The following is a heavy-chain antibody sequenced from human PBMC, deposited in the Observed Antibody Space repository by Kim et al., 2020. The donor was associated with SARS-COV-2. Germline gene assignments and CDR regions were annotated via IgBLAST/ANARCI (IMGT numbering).Heavy chain of an antibody. D-gene: IGHD3-9*01. J-gene: IGHJ3*02. V-gene: IGHV1-18*01. CDR1: GYTFTSYG. CDR2: ISAYNGNT. CDR3: ARSLPILTGYWSDAFDI. Sequence: ASVKVSCKASGYTFTSYGISWVRQAPGQGLEWMGWISAYNGNTNYAQKLQGRVTMTTDTSTSTAYMELRSLRSDDTAVYYCARSLPILTGYWSDAFDIWGQGTMVTVSS.